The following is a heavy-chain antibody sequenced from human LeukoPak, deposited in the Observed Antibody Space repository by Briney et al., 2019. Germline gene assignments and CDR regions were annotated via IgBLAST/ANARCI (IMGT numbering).Heavy chain of an antibody. CDR3: AKEYGTAMVLLYFDY. V-gene: IGHV3-23*01. CDR2: ISGSGGST. D-gene: IGHD5-18*01. Sequence: GGSLRLSCAASGFTFSSYGMCWVRQAPGKGLEWVSAISGSGGSTYYADSVKGRFTISRDNSKNTLYLQMNSLRAEDTAVYYCAKEYGTAMVLLYFDYWGQGTLVTVSS. J-gene: IGHJ4*02. CDR1: GFTFSSYG.